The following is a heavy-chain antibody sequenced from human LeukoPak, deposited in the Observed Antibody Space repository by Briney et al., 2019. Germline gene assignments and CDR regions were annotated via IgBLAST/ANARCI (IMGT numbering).Heavy chain of an antibody. CDR2: IIPIFGTA. CDR1: GGTFSSYA. J-gene: IGHJ4*02. CDR3: ARGSLGSSPPPLI. D-gene: IGHD6-6*01. V-gene: IGHV1-69*05. Sequence: AASVKVSCKASGGTFSSYAISRVRQAPGQGLEWMGGIIPIFGTANYAQKFQGRVTITTDESTSTAYMELSSLRSEDTAVYYCARGSLGSSPPPLIWGQGTLVTVSS.